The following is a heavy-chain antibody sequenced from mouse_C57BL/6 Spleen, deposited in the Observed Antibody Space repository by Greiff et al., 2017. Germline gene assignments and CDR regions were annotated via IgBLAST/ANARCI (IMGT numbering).Heavy chain of an antibody. CDR2: IRNKANNPAT. J-gene: IGHJ2*01. Sequence: EVQLVESGGGLVQPGGSMKLSCAASGFTFSDAWMDWVRQSPEKGLEWVAEIRNKANNPATYYAESVKGRFTISRDDSKSSVYLQMNSLRAEDTGIYYCTSSYDYFDYWGQGTTLTVSS. CDR1: GFTFSDAW. CDR3: TSSYDYFDY. V-gene: IGHV6-6*01. D-gene: IGHD2-3*01.